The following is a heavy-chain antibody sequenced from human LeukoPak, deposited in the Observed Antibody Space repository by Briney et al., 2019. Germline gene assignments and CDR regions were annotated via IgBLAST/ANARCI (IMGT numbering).Heavy chain of an antibody. D-gene: IGHD1-26*01. CDR2: IYTSGST. Sequence: PSETLSLTCTVSGGSISSYYWSWIRQPAGKGLEWIGRIYTSGSTNYNPSLKSRVTISVDTSKNHFSLKLSSVTAADTAVYYCARPPEIVGAPGAFDIWGQGTMVTVSS. V-gene: IGHV4-4*07. J-gene: IGHJ3*02. CDR1: GGSISSYY. CDR3: ARPPEIVGAPGAFDI.